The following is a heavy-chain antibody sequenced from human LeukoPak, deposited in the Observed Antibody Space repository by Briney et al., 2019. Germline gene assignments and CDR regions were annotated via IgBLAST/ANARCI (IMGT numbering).Heavy chain of an antibody. D-gene: IGHD5-24*01. CDR2: ISYDGSNK. J-gene: IGHJ4*02. CDR3: ARDWDGYNQYYFDY. CDR1: GFTFSSYA. V-gene: IGHV3-30-3*01. Sequence: PGGSLRLPCAASGFTFSSYAMHWVRQAPGKGLEWVAVISYDGSNKYYADSVKGRFTISRDNSKNTLYLQMNSLRAEDTAVYYCARDWDGYNQYYFDYWGQGTLVTVSS.